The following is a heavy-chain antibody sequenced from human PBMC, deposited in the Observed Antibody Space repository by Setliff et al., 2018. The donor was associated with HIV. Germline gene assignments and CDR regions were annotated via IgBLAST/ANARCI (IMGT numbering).Heavy chain of an antibody. CDR2: ISWDGGST. J-gene: IGHJ4*02. CDR3: VKDEKVSTGRFQVRFFDY. V-gene: IGHV3-43D*03. Sequence: SGGSLRLSCAASGFTFNDYAMHWVRQTPGKGLEWVSLISWDGGSTSYADSVKGRFTISRDNSKNSLYLQMKSLRAEDTALYYCVKDEKVSTGRFQVRFFDYWGQGTLVTVSS. D-gene: IGHD5-12*01. CDR1: GFTFNDYA.